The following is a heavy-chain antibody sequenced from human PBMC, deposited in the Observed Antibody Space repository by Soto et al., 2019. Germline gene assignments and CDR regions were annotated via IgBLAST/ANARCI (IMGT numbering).Heavy chain of an antibody. CDR3: ARSDSFGEGDS. J-gene: IGHJ4*02. CDR1: GDSVSGGSYY. CDR2: IYYSGST. D-gene: IGHD3-10*01. V-gene: IGHV4-61*01. Sequence: QIQLQESGPGLVKPSETLSVTCTVSGDSVSGGSYYWNWIRQPPGKGLEWIGHIYYSGSTKYNPSLKGRITISVDTSKNQFSLKLTSVTAADTAVYYCARSDSFGEGDSWGQGTLVIVSS.